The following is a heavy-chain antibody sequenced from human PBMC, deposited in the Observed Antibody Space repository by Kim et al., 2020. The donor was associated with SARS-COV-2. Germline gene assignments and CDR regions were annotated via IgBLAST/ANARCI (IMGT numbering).Heavy chain of an antibody. CDR1: GFTFSSYA. J-gene: IGHJ4*01. Sequence: GGSLRLSCAASGFTFSSYAMHWVRQAPGKGLEWVSAITGGGGSTYYADSVKGRFTISRDNSKNTLYLQMNSLRAEDTAVYYCAKDGCGLELGELSSIYIVYWGDGNLGTLSP. CDR2: ITGGGGST. D-gene: IGHD3-16*02. V-gene: IGHV3-23*01. CDR3: AKDGCGLELGELSSIYIVY.